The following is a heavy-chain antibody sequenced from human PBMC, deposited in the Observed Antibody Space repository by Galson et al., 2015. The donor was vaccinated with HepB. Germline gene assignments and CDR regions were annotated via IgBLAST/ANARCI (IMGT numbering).Heavy chain of an antibody. CDR2: ISGYNGNT. D-gene: IGHD2-2*01. V-gene: IGHV1-18*04. Sequence: SVKVSCKASGYTFTLYDISWVRQAPGQGLEWMGWISGYNGNTNYAQRLQGRVTMTTDTSTSTAYMELRSLTSDDTAVYYCARGHQLLTYFDYWGQGTLVTVSS. J-gene: IGHJ4*02. CDR3: ARGHQLLTYFDY. CDR1: GYTFTLYD.